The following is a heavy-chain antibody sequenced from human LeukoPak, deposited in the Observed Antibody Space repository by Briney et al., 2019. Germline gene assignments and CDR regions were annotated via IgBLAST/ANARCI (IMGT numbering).Heavy chain of an antibody. D-gene: IGHD5-18*01. Sequence: GASVKVSCKASGYTFTSYGINWVRQATGQGLEWMGWMNPNSGNTGYAQKFQGRVTMTRNTSISTAYMELSSLRSEDTAVYYCARGGRGYSYGVDWFDPWGQGTLVTVSS. CDR1: GYTFTSYG. V-gene: IGHV1-8*02. CDR3: ARGGRGYSYGVDWFDP. J-gene: IGHJ5*02. CDR2: MNPNSGNT.